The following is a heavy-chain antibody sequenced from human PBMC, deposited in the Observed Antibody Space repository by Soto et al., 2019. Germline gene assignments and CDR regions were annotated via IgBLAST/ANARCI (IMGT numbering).Heavy chain of an antibody. Sequence: GSGPTLVNPTQTLTLTCTFSGFSLSTSGMCVSWIRQPPGKALEWLALIDWDDDKYYSTSLKTRLTISKDTSKNQVVLTMTNMDPVDTATYYCARIPGYCSGGSCYSGDYYGMDVWGQGTTVTVSS. CDR2: IDWDDDK. J-gene: IGHJ6*02. D-gene: IGHD2-15*01. CDR3: ARIPGYCSGGSCYSGDYYGMDV. V-gene: IGHV2-70*01. CDR1: GFSLSTSGMC.